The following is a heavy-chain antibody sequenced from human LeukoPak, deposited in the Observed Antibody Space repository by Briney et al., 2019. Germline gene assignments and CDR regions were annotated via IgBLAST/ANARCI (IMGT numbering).Heavy chain of an antibody. J-gene: IGHJ4*02. CDR1: GFTFDDYD. Sequence: PGGSLRLSCAASGFTFDDYDMHWVRQAPGKGLEWVSLISGDGGSTYYADSVKGRFTISRDNSKNSLYLQMNSLRTEDTALYYCAKDIDYYDSSGYFDYWGQGTLVTVSS. CDR2: ISGDGGST. CDR3: AKDIDYYDSSGYFDY. D-gene: IGHD3-22*01. V-gene: IGHV3-43*02.